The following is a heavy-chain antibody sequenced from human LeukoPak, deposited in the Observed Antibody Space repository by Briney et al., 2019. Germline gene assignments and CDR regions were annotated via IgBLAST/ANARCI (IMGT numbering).Heavy chain of an antibody. CDR3: ATDRRANYYDSSFDY. Sequence: ASVKVSCKVSGYTLTELSMHWVRQAPGKGLEWMGGFDPEDGETIYAQKFQGRVTMTEDTSTDTAYMELSSLRSEDTAVYYCATDRRANYYDSSFDYWGQGTLVTVSS. CDR2: FDPEDGET. CDR1: GYTLTELS. J-gene: IGHJ4*02. D-gene: IGHD3-22*01. V-gene: IGHV1-24*01.